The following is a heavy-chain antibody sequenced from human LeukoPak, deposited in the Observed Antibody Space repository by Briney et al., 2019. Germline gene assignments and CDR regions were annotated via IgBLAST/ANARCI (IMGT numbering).Heavy chain of an antibody. J-gene: IGHJ4*02. Sequence: GGSLRLSCAASGFTFSSYAMSWVRQAPGKGLEWVSAISGSGGSTYYADSVKGRYTISRDNSKNTLYLQMNSLRAEDTAVYYCARERGLYYDFWSGYPDALDYWGQGTLVTVSS. D-gene: IGHD3-3*01. CDR2: ISGSGGST. CDR3: ARERGLYYDFWSGYPDALDY. CDR1: GFTFSSYA. V-gene: IGHV3-23*01.